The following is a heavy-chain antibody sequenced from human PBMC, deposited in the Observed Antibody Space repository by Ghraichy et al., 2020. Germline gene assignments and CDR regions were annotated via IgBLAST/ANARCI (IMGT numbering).Heavy chain of an antibody. Sequence: GGSLRLSCTASGFIVSSNYMNWVRQAPGKGLEWVSVIYSGGSTYYADSAKGRFTISRDNSKNTVYLQMNGLRAEDTAVYFCARHFANSGNYLYYFDYWGQGTLVTVSS. V-gene: IGHV3-66*04. CDR2: IYSGGST. CDR3: ARHFANSGNYLYYFDY. J-gene: IGHJ4*02. D-gene: IGHD1-26*01. CDR1: GFIVSSNY.